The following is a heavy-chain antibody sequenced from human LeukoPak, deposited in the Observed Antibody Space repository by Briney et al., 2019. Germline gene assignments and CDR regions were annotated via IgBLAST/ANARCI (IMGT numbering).Heavy chain of an antibody. J-gene: IGHJ4*02. V-gene: IGHV3-64*01. D-gene: IGHD3-22*01. CDR3: ARPYYYDSSAAGY. CDR2: ISSNGGST. Sequence: GGSLRLSCAASGFTFSSYAMHWVRQAPGKGLEYVSAISSNGGSTYYANSVKGRFTICRDNSKNTLYLQMGSLRAEDMAVYYCARPYYYDSSAAGYWGQGTLVTVSS. CDR1: GFTFSSYA.